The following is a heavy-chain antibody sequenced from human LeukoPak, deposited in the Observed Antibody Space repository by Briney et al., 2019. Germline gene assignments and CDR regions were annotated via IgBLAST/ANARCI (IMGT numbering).Heavy chain of an antibody. Sequence: MPGGSLRLSCAASGFTFSSYWMSWVRQAPGKGLEWGGRINSKTDGGTTDYAAPLKGRFTISTDDEKNTLFLQMNSLKTEDTAVYYCTTDLGYYDSSGYYHSVDYWGQGTLVTVSS. CDR2: INSKTDGGTT. CDR3: TTDLGYYDSSGYYHSVDY. J-gene: IGHJ4*02. D-gene: IGHD3-22*01. CDR1: GFTFSSYW. V-gene: IGHV3-15*01.